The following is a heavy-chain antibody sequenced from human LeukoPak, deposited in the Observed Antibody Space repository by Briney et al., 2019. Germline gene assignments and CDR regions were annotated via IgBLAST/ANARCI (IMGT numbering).Heavy chain of an antibody. CDR2: IRADGGYT. Sequence: GGSLRLSCAASGFTFSSYWMHWVRQAPGKGLVPLSRIRADGGYTSHADSVKGRFAISRDNARNTLYLQMDNLRAEDTAVYYCTRGQGSYSDYWGQGTLVTVSS. CDR1: GFTFSSYW. CDR3: TRGQGSYSDY. J-gene: IGHJ4*02. V-gene: IGHV3-74*01. D-gene: IGHD1-26*01.